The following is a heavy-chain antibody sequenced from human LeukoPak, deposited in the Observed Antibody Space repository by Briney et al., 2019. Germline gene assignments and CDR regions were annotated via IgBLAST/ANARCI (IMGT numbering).Heavy chain of an antibody. D-gene: IGHD3-10*01. CDR3: ARGHMYYDGSRGRYGMHV. J-gene: IGHJ6*02. CDR1: GGSFSGYY. CDR2: INNSGST. V-gene: IGHV4-34*01. Sequence: SETLSLTCAVYGGSFSGYYWSWIRQPPGEGLEWIGEINNSGSTNYNPSLKSPVTISVDTSKNQFSLKLSSVTAADTAVYYCARGHMYYDGSRGRYGMHVWGRGTTVTVSS.